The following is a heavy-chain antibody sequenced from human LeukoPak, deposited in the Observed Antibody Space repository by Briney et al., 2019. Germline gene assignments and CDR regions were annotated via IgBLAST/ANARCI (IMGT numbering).Heavy chain of an antibody. V-gene: IGHV4-39*01. CDR3: ARHRVVGTTRGRGFDS. J-gene: IGHJ5*01. Sequence: SETLSLTCTVPGGSISSINSYWGWIRQPPGKGLEWIGGVYNSGGTSYNPSLKSRVIISKDTSKDQVSLRLSSVTVADTAVYYCARHRVVGTTRGRGFDSWGQGTLVIVSS. CDR1: GGSISSINSY. D-gene: IGHD1-26*01. CDR2: VYNSGGT.